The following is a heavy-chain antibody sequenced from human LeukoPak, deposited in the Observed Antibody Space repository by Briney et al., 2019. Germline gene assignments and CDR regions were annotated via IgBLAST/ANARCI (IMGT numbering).Heavy chain of an antibody. Sequence: SETLSLTCTVSSGSINSYYWGWVRQPAGRGLEWIGRIYTTGIANYNPSLQSRLTMSVDTSKNQFSLKLSSVTAADTAVYYCARHHPSWYYYDSSGYPTLGWFDPWGQGTLVTVSS. V-gene: IGHV4-4*07. CDR2: IYTTGIA. D-gene: IGHD3-22*01. CDR3: ARHHPSWYYYDSSGYPTLGWFDP. CDR1: SGSINSYY. J-gene: IGHJ5*02.